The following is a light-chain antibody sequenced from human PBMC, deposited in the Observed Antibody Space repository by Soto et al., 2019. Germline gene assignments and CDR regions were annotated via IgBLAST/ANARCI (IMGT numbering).Light chain of an antibody. J-gene: IGKJ5*01. CDR2: ASS. Sequence: DIQMTQXPSSLSASVGDRVTITCRASQPISKNLNWYQQRPGKPPNLLIYASSSLQRGVPPRFSGGGSGTEFTLTITSLQPEDFATYYCQQTDSTPITFGQGTRLEIK. CDR3: QQTDSTPIT. CDR1: QPISKN. V-gene: IGKV1-39*01.